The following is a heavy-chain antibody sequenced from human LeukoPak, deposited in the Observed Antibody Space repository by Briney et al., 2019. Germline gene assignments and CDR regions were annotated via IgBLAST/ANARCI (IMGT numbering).Heavy chain of an antibody. D-gene: IGHD3-10*01. J-gene: IGHJ4*02. V-gene: IGHV4-59*01. CDR3: ARRRYSYSSGNYFRFFDY. Sequence: SETLSLTCTVSGGSISSYYWSWIRQPPGKGLEWIGYIYYSGSTNYNPSLKSRVTISVDTSKNQFSLKLSSVTAADTAVYYCARRRYSYSSGNYFRFFDYWGQGTLVTVSS. CDR1: GGSISSYY. CDR2: IYYSGST.